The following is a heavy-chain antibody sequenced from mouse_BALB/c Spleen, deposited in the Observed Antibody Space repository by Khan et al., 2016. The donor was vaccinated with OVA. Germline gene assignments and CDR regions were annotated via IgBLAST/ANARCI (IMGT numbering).Heavy chain of an antibody. Sequence: VQLKESGGGLVQPGGSRKLSCAASGFTFSSYGMHWVRQAPEKGLEWVAYISGDSSTIYYADTVKGRFTLSRDKPNNTLFLQITSLMSEDTAFFYCATTYDSGYYFDYWGPGTTLTVSS. CDR3: ATTYDSGYYFDY. D-gene: IGHD2-13*01. CDR2: ISGDSSTI. J-gene: IGHJ2*01. V-gene: IGHV5-17*02. CDR1: GFTFSSYG.